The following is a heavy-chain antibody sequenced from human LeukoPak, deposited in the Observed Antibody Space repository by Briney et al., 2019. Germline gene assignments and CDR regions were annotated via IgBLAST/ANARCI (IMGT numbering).Heavy chain of an antibody. D-gene: IGHD2-15*01. Sequence: ASVKVSCKASGYTFTGYYMHWVRQAPGQGLEWMGWINPNSGGKNYAQKFQGRVTMTRDTSISTAYMELSRLRSDDTAVYYCARDYCSGGSCYSNFQHWGQGTLVTVSS. V-gene: IGHV1-2*02. CDR2: INPNSGGK. CDR1: GYTFTGYY. CDR3: ARDYCSGGSCYSNFQH. J-gene: IGHJ1*01.